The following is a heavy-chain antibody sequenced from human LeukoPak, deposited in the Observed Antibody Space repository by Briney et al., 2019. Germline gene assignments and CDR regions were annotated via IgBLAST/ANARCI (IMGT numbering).Heavy chain of an antibody. J-gene: IGHJ6*03. D-gene: IGHD3-10*01. CDR1: GFTCSDYS. CDR3: ARVGLIHYYYYMDV. Sequence: GGSLRLSCEVSGFTCSDYSMNWVRQAPGKGLEWVSYISSSGYTINYADSVKGRFTISRDNAKNSLFLQMNSLRAEDTALYYCARVGLIHYYYYMDVWGKGTTVTVSS. CDR2: ISSSGYTI. V-gene: IGHV3-48*01.